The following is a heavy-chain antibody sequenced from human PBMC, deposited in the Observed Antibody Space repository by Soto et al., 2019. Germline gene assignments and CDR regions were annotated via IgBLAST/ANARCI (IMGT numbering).Heavy chain of an antibody. V-gene: IGHV1-2*02. CDR1: GYTFTGYY. J-gene: IGHJ3*02. Sequence: SVKVSCKACGYTFTGYYMHWVLQAPGQGLKWMGWINPNSGGTNYAQKFQGRVTMTRDTSISTAYMELSRLRSDDTAVYYCARDRSYYDILPAPDAIDIRGPATMLT. CDR2: INPNSGGT. D-gene: IGHD3-9*01. CDR3: ARDRSYYDILPAPDAIDI.